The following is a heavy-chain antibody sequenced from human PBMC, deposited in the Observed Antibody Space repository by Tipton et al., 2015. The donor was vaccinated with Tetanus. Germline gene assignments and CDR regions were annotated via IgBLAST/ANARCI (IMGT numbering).Heavy chain of an antibody. CDR1: GFAFSSYS. Sequence: SLRLSCAASGFAFSSYSMNWVRQAPGKGLEWVSSISPRATYRYYADSVKGRFTISRDDAKNSLFLQMNSLRVEDTAVYYCAKGGELLLRGVFDYWGHGTLVTVSS. V-gene: IGHV3-21*04. CDR3: AKGGELLLRGVFDY. D-gene: IGHD2-15*01. CDR2: ISPRATYR. J-gene: IGHJ4*01.